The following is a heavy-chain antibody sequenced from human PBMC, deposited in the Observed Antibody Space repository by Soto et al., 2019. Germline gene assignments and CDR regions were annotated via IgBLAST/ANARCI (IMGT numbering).Heavy chain of an antibody. CDR1: GYTFTSYG. J-gene: IGHJ6*03. D-gene: IGHD3-10*01. V-gene: IGHV1-18*01. CDR2: ISAYNGNT. CDR3: ARVMVRWYPRYYYYYMDV. Sequence: GASVKVSCKASGYTFTSYGISWVRQAPGQGHEWMGWISAYNGNTNYAQKLQGRVTMTTDTSTSTAYMELRSLRSDDTAVYYCARVMVRWYPRYYYYYMDVWGKGTKVTVS.